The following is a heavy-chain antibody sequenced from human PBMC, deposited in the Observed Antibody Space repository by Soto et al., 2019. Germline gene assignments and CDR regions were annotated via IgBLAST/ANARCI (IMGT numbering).Heavy chain of an antibody. J-gene: IGHJ5*02. CDR2: ISGSGGST. Sequence: WGSLRLSCAASGFTFSSYAMSWVRQAPGKGLEWVSAISGSGGSTYYADSVKGRFTISRDNSKNTLYLQMNSLRAEDTAVYYCASASGYYYGSGSFPFDPWGQGTLVTVSS. CDR1: GFTFSSYA. D-gene: IGHD3-10*01. V-gene: IGHV3-23*01. CDR3: ASASGYYYGSGSFPFDP.